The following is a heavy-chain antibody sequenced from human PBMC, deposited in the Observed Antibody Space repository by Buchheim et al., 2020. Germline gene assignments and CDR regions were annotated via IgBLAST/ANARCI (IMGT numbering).Heavy chain of an antibody. CDR1: GFTFSSYS. Sequence: EVQLVESGGGLVQPGGSLRLSCAASGFTFSSYSMNWVRQAPGKGLEWVSYIDGSGSTTYYADSVKGRFTIYRDNAKNAVYLQMNSLRAEDTGVYYCAREGFLEIWLSWGQGTL. D-gene: IGHD3-3*01. J-gene: IGHJ4*02. CDR3: AREGFLEIWLS. CDR2: IDGSGSTT. V-gene: IGHV3-48*01.